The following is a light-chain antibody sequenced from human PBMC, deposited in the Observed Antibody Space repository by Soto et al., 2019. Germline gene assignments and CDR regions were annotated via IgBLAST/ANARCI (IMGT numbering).Light chain of an antibody. Sequence: EIVLTQSPATLSLSPGARATLSCRASQNVANYLDWYQQKPGQAPRLLIYESSNRATGIAARFSGSGSGTDFTLTISSLEAEDVAVYYCQQRSSWPQTFGEGTKVDIK. V-gene: IGKV3-11*01. CDR1: QNVANY. J-gene: IGKJ1*01. CDR3: QQRSSWPQT. CDR2: ESS.